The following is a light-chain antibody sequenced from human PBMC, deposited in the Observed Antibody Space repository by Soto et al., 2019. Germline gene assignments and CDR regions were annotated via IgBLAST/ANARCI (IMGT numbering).Light chain of an antibody. Sequence: IVLTQSPGTLSLSPGERATLSCRASQSVSSSYLAWYQQKPGQAPRLLIYGASSRATGIQDRFSGSGPGTGFTLTISRLEPEEFAVYYCQQYGSSPTFGQGTKVDIK. CDR3: QQYGSSPT. CDR1: QSVSSSY. J-gene: IGKJ1*01. CDR2: GAS. V-gene: IGKV3-20*01.